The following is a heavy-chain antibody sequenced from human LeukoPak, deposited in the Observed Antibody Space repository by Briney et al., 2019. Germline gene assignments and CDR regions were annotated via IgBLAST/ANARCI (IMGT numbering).Heavy chain of an antibody. Sequence: ASVKVSCKASGGTFISYAISWVRQAPGQGLEWMGGIIPIFGTANYAQKFQGRVTITADKSTSTAYMELSSLRSEDTAVYYCARVWAYCGGDCYPGVDYWGQGTLVTVSS. D-gene: IGHD2-21*02. V-gene: IGHV1-69*06. CDR2: IIPIFGTA. CDR1: GGTFISYA. CDR3: ARVWAYCGGDCYPGVDY. J-gene: IGHJ4*02.